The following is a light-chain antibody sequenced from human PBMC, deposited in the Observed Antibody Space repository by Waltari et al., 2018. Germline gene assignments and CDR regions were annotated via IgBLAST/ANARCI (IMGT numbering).Light chain of an antibody. J-gene: IGLJ2*01. CDR2: DVS. CDR1: SSDIGGYNY. Sequence: QSALTQPASVSGSPGQSITISCTGTSSDIGGYNYVPCYQHLPGRAPKLIIYDVSTRPSGVSNRFSGSKSGNTASLTISGLQGEDEADYYCSSYVSSSTLELFGGGTSLAVL. CDR3: SSYVSSSTLEL. V-gene: IGLV2-14*03.